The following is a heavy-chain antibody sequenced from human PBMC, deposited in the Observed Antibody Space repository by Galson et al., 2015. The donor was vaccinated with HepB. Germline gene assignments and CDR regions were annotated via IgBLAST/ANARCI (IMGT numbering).Heavy chain of an antibody. CDR1: GSTFTSYD. D-gene: IGHD3-3*01. V-gene: IGHV1-8*01. Sequence: SVKVSCKASGSTFTSYDINWVRQATGQGLEWMGWMNPNSGNTGYAQKFQGRVTMTRNTSISTAYMELSSLRSEDTAVYYCARGLKKGPTIFGVLIPYYYYYMDVWGKGTTVTVSS. J-gene: IGHJ6*03. CDR3: ARGLKKGPTIFGVLIPYYYYYMDV. CDR2: MNPNSGNT.